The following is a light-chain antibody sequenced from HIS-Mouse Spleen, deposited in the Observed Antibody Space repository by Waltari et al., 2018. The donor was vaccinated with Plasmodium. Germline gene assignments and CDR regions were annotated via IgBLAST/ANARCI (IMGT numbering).Light chain of an antibody. V-gene: IGLV1-51*01. Sequence: QSVLTQPPSVSAAPGQKVTISCSGSSSNIGNNYVSWYQQLPGTAPKLLLYDNNNRPSGIPDRFAGSKSGTSATLGITGLQTGDEADYYCGTWDSSLSAGVVFGGGTKLTVL. CDR2: DNN. J-gene: IGLJ2*01. CDR3: GTWDSSLSAGVV. CDR1: SSNIGNNY.